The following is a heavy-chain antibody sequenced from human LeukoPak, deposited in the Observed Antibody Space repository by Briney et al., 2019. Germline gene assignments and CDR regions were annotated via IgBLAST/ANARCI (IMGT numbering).Heavy chain of an antibody. V-gene: IGHV1-18*01. D-gene: IGHD3-22*01. J-gene: IGHJ6*03. CDR3: ARENSRVYSARYYYYYYMDV. CDR2: ISAYNGNT. CDR1: GYTFTSYG. Sequence: ASVKVSCKASGYTFTSYGISWVRQAPGQGLEWMGWISAYNGNTNYAQKLQGRVTMTTDTSTSTAYMELRSLRSDDTAVYYCARENSRVYSARYYYYYYMDVWSKGTTVTVSS.